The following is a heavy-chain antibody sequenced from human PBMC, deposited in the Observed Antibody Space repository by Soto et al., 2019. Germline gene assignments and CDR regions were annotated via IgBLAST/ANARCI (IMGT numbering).Heavy chain of an antibody. CDR1: GGSISSYY. Sequence: QVQLQESGPGLVKPSETLSLTCTVSGGSISSYYWSWIRQPPGKGLEWLGYMYYSGGTNYNPSVKSRITISADTSRNQFSLKPTSVTAAETAAYYCASPLAVASKGGYFSYWGQGTLVTVSS. D-gene: IGHD6-19*01. CDR3: ASPLAVASKGGYFSY. J-gene: IGHJ4*02. CDR2: MYYSGGT. V-gene: IGHV4-59*01.